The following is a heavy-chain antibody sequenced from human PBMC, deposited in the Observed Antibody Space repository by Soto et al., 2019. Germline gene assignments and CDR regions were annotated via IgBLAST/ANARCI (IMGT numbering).Heavy chain of an antibody. J-gene: IGHJ4*02. CDR3: ARETQKSSSPDY. Sequence: PSETLSLTCTVSGGSISSGGYYWSWLRQHPGKGLEWIGYIYYSGSTYYNPSLKSRVTISVDTSKNQFSLKLSSVTAADTSVYYCARETQKSSSPDYWGQGTLVTVSS. D-gene: IGHD6-6*01. V-gene: IGHV4-31*03. CDR2: IYYSGST. CDR1: GGSISSGGYY.